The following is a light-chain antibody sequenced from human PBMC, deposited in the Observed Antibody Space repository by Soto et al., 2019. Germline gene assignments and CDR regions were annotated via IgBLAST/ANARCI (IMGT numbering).Light chain of an antibody. CDR3: CSYAGSSTFYV. Sequence: QSVLNQPPSASGSPGQSVTISCTGTSSDVGGYNYVSWYQQHPGKAPKLMIYEVSKRPSGVPDRFSASKSGNTASLTVSGLQAEDEADYYCCSYAGSSTFYVFGTGTKVTVL. CDR2: EVS. V-gene: IGLV2-8*01. J-gene: IGLJ1*01. CDR1: SSDVGGYNY.